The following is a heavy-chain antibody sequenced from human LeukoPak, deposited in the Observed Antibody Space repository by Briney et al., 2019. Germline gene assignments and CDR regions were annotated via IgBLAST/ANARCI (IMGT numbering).Heavy chain of an antibody. Sequence: GGSLRLSCAASGFTFSSYSMNWVRQAPGKGLEWVSSISSSSSYIYYADSAKGRFTISRDNAKNSLYLQMNSLRAEDTAVYYCARDYGDYVFDYWGQGTLVTVSS. V-gene: IGHV3-21*01. J-gene: IGHJ4*02. CDR2: ISSSSSYI. D-gene: IGHD4-17*01. CDR1: GFTFSSYS. CDR3: ARDYGDYVFDY.